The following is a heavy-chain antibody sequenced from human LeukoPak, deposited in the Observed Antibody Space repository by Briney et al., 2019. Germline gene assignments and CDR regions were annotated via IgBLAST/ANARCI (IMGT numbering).Heavy chain of an antibody. V-gene: IGHV4-59*08. Sequence: SETLSLTCAVSGGSVSGFYWNWIRKSPGKGLEWIGYIYYSGSTNYNPSLKSRVTISVDTSKNQFSLKLSSVTAADTAVYYCARSGSGWYRGWFDPWGQGTLVTVSS. CDR3: ARSGSGWYRGWFDP. D-gene: IGHD6-19*01. J-gene: IGHJ5*02. CDR2: IYYSGST. CDR1: GGSVSGFY.